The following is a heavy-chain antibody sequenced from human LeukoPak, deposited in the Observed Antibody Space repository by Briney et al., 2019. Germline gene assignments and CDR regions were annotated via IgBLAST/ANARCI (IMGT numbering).Heavy chain of an antibody. J-gene: IGHJ4*02. Sequence: GGSLRLSCAASGFTFSNACMSWVRQAPGKGLEWVGHIKTKTDGGTTDYAAPVKGRFTISRDDSKNTLYLQMNSLKTEDTALYYCTTGTWIQLWLADYWGQGTLVTVSS. CDR1: GFTFSNAC. CDR2: IKTKTDGGTT. CDR3: TTGTWIQLWLADY. V-gene: IGHV3-15*01. D-gene: IGHD5-18*01.